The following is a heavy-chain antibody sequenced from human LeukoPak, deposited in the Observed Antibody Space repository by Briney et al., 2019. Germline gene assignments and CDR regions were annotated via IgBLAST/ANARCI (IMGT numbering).Heavy chain of an antibody. Sequence: PGGSLRLSCAASGFTFSSYSMNWVRQAPGKGLEWVGFIRSKAYGGTTEYAASVKGRFTISRDDSKSIAYLQMNSLKTEDTAVYYCTRAYYDSSGYAPPTPFDYWGQGTLVTVSS. CDR3: TRAYYDSSGYAPPTPFDY. J-gene: IGHJ4*02. CDR2: IRSKAYGGTT. V-gene: IGHV3-49*04. CDR1: GFTFSSYS. D-gene: IGHD3-22*01.